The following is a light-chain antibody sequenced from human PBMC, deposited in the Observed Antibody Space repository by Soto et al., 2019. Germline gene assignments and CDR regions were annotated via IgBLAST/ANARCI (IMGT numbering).Light chain of an antibody. V-gene: IGLV2-14*01. Sequence: QSALTQPASVSGSPGQSITISCTGTSSDVGGYNYVSWYQQHPGKAPKLMIYDVSNRPSGVSNRFSDSKSGNTASLTISGLQAEDEADYYCSSYRSSSALGVFGGGTKLTVL. J-gene: IGLJ2*01. CDR1: SSDVGGYNY. CDR2: DVS. CDR3: SSYRSSSALGV.